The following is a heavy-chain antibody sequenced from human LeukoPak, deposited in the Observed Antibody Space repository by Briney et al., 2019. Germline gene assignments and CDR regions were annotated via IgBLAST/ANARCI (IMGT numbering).Heavy chain of an antibody. CDR1: GFTFSSYG. V-gene: IGHV3-33*01. Sequence: PGRSLRLSCAASGFTFSSYGMHWVRQAPGKGLEWVAVIWYDGSNKYYADSVKGRFTISRDNSKNTLYLQMNSLRAEDTAVYYCARGYCSGGSCYSEYFQHWGQGTLVTVSS. J-gene: IGHJ1*01. CDR2: IWYDGSNK. CDR3: ARGYCSGGSCYSEYFQH. D-gene: IGHD2-15*01.